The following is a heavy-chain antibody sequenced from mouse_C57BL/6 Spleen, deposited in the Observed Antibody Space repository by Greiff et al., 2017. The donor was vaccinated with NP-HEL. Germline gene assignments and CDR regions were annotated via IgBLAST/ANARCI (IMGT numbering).Heavy chain of an antibody. CDR3: ARGGGSSRYWYFDV. V-gene: IGHV1-47*01. D-gene: IGHD1-1*01. J-gene: IGHJ1*03. CDR1: GYTFTTYP. CDR2: FHPYNDDT. Sequence: QVQLKQSGAELVKPGASVKMSCTASGYTFTTYPIEWMKQNHGKSLEWIGNFHPYNDDTKYNEKFKGKATLTVEKSSSTVYLELSRLTSDDSAVDYCARGGGSSRYWYFDVWGTGTTVTVSS.